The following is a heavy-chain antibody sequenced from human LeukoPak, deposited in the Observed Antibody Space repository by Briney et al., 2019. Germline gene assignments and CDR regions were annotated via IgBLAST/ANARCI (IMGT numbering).Heavy chain of an antibody. CDR1: GYSFTSYW. CDR2: IYPGDSDT. J-gene: IGHJ5*02. CDR3: ARSMVRGAQTQNNWFDP. D-gene: IGHD3-10*01. V-gene: IGHV5-51*01. Sequence: GESLKISCKGSGYSFTSYWIGWVRQMPGKGLEWMGIIYPGDSDTRYSPSFQGQVTISADKSISTAYLQWSSLKASDTAMYYCARSMVRGAQTQNNWFDPWGQGTLVTVSS.